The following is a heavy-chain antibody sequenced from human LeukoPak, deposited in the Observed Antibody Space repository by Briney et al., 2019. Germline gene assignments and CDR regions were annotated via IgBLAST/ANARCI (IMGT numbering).Heavy chain of an antibody. D-gene: IGHD2-2*01. J-gene: IGHJ4*02. CDR1: GITFYNYFG. CDR3: ARRRCSSISCFFDY. V-gene: IGHV3-23*01. Sequence: GGSLRLSCTAAGITFYNYFGMAWVRQAPGQGLEWVSTISGFGDSVYHTDSVKGRFTISRDNSRNTVYLQMSSLRAEDTAVHYCARRRCSSISCFFDYWGQGTLVTVSS. CDR2: ISGFGDSV.